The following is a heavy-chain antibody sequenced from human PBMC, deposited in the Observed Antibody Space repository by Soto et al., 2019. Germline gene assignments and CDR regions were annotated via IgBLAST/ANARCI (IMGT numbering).Heavy chain of an antibody. Sequence: EVQLLESGRGWVQPGGALRLSCAASGCPFSSYAMSWVRQAPGKGLEWVSAISGSGGTTYYADSVKGRFTFSRDNSKNTLYLQMNSLRAEDTAVYYCAKTANGWFSAFDIWGQGTMVTVSS. J-gene: IGHJ3*02. V-gene: IGHV3-23*01. D-gene: IGHD6-19*01. CDR2: ISGSGGTT. CDR3: AKTANGWFSAFDI. CDR1: GCPFSSYA.